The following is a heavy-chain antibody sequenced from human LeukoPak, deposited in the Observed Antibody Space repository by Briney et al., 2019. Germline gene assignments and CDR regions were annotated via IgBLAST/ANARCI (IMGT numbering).Heavy chain of an antibody. CDR1: GGSXISNXXX. CDR2: XXYSGNT. CDR3: ARARSTMVRGVIKGMYFDY. J-gene: IGHJ4*02. Sequence: SGGSXISNXXXXAWXRXPXXXGLXWXGXXXYSGNTYYSPSLKSGVTISVDTYKNQFSLRLSSVTAADTAVYYCARARSTMVRGVIKGMYFDYWGQGTLVTVSS. D-gene: IGHD3-10*01. V-gene: IGHV4-30-4*01.